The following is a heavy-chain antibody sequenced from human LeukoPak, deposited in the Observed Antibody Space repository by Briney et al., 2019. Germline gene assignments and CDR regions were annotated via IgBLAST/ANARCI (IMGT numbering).Heavy chain of an antibody. V-gene: IGHV4-61*02. CDR3: ARGSGWYAFDI. J-gene: IGHJ3*02. CDR2: IYTSGST. Sequence: PSETLSLTFTVSGGSITSGSYYWSCIRQPAGKGLEWIGRIYTSGSTNYNPSLKSRVTISVDTSKNQFSLKLSSATAADTAVYYCARGSGWYAFDIWGQGIMVTVSS. CDR1: GGSITSGSYY. D-gene: IGHD6-19*01.